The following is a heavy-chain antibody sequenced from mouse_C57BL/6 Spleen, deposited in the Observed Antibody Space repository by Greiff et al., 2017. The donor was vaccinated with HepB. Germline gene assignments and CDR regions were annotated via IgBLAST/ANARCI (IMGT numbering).Heavy chain of an antibody. J-gene: IGHJ2*01. Sequence: VQLQQPGAELVKPGASVKLSCKASGYTFTSYWMQWVKQRPGQGLEWIGEIDPSDSYTNYNQKFKGKATLTVDTSSSTAYMQLSSLTSEDSAVYYCARGIYDGYYAYFDYWGQGTTLTVSS. D-gene: IGHD2-3*01. CDR1: GYTFTSYW. CDR3: ARGIYDGYYAYFDY. V-gene: IGHV1-50*01. CDR2: IDPSDSYT.